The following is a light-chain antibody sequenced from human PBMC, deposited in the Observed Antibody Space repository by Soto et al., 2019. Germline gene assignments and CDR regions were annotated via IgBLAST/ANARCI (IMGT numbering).Light chain of an antibody. V-gene: IGKV3-15*01. CDR1: QSVSSSY. CDR2: AAS. J-gene: IGKJ5*01. Sequence: EIALTQSPGTLSLSPGERATLSCRASQSVSSSYLVWHQQKPGQAPRLLIYAASRRANDIPARFSGSGSGTEFTLTISSLQSEDFAVYYCQQYNGWPITFGQGTRLEIK. CDR3: QQYNGWPIT.